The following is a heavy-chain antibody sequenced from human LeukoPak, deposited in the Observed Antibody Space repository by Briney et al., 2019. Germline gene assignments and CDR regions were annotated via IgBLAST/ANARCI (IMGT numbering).Heavy chain of an antibody. CDR1: GGSISSDSSEGYY. V-gene: IGHV4-39*01. CDR3: ARQSGTSKRTAT. J-gene: IGHJ5*02. Sequence: SETLSLTCTVSGGSISSDSSEGYYWGWMRQPPGKGLEWIGNIHYSGSTYYNPSLKSRVTISVDTSKNQFSLKLNSVTATDTAVYYCARQSGTSKRTATWGQGTLVTVPS. CDR2: IHYSGST. D-gene: IGHD1-1*01.